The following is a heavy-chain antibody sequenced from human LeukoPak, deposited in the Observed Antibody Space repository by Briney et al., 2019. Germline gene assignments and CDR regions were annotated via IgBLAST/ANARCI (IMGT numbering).Heavy chain of an antibody. Sequence: GGSLRLSCAASGFTFSSHSMNWVRQAPGKGLEWVSYISGSSSTIKYADSVKGRFSISRDNAKNSLYLQLNSLRAEDTAVYYCARDQGWGYYPPYGLDVWGQGTTVTVSS. J-gene: IGHJ6*02. CDR2: ISGSSSTI. D-gene: IGHD3-22*01. CDR1: GFTFSSHS. V-gene: IGHV3-48*01. CDR3: ARDQGWGYYPPYGLDV.